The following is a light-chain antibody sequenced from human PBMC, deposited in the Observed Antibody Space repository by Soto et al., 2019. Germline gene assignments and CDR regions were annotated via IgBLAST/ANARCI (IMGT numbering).Light chain of an antibody. CDR3: QQYGSSGT. CDR1: HPVRNNH. J-gene: IGKJ1*01. V-gene: IGKV3-20*01. CDR2: GAS. Sequence: FVLTHSPGTLSFSPRARSTLSFSSSHPVRNNHLAWYQQKPGQAPRLLIYGASNRATGIPDRFSGSGSGTDFTLTISRLEPEDFAVYYCQQYGSSGTFGQGTKVDIK.